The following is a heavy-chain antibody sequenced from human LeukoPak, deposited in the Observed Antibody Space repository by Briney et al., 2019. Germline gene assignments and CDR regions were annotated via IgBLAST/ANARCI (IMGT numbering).Heavy chain of an antibody. D-gene: IGHD3-9*01. J-gene: IGHJ4*02. CDR3: ARVSPYDILTGYYRYFDY. Sequence: ASVKVSCKASGYTFTSYAMHWVRQAPGQRLEWMGWINAGNGNTKYSQKFQGRVTITRDTSASTAYMELSSLRSEDTAVYYCARVSPYDILTGYYRYFDYWGQGALVTVSS. V-gene: IGHV1-3*01. CDR2: INAGNGNT. CDR1: GYTFTSYA.